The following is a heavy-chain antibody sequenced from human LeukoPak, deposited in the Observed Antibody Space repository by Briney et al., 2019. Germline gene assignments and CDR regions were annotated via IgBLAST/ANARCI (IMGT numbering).Heavy chain of an antibody. CDR1: GGSISSSNW. Sequence: SETLSLTCAVSGGSISSSNWWSWVRQPPGKGLEWIGEIYHSGSTNYNPSLKSRVTISVDKSKNQFSLKLSSVTAADTAVYYCARQPKYYYDSSGYSDYWGQGTLVTVSS. J-gene: IGHJ4*02. CDR2: IYHSGST. V-gene: IGHV4-4*02. D-gene: IGHD3-22*01. CDR3: ARQPKYYYDSSGYSDY.